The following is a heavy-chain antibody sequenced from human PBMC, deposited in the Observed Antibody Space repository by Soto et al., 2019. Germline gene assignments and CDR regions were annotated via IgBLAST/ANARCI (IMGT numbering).Heavy chain of an antibody. CDR3: ARSSRASITIFGVVIKRASYYYGMDA. Sequence: PGGSLRLSCAASGFTFSSYAMHWVRQAPGKGLEWVAVISYDGSNKYYADSVKGRFTISRDNSKNTLYLQMNSLRAEDTAVYYCARSSRASITIFGVVIKRASYYYGMDAWGQGTTVTVSS. CDR2: ISYDGSNK. J-gene: IGHJ6*02. CDR1: GFTFSSYA. V-gene: IGHV3-30-3*01. D-gene: IGHD3-3*01.